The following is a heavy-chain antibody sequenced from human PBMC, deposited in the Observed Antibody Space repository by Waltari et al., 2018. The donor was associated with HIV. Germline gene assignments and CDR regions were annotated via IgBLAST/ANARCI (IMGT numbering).Heavy chain of an antibody. Sequence: QVQLQESGPGLVKPSQTLSLTCTVSGGSISSGSSYWSWIRQPAGKGLEWIGRSYTSGSTNYNPSPKSRVTILVDTSKNQFSRKLSAVTAADTAVYYCARGPTVPLRDVWGQGTTVTVSS. CDR2: SYTSGST. J-gene: IGHJ6*02. V-gene: IGHV4-61*02. CDR1: GGSISSGSSY. D-gene: IGHD4-17*01. CDR3: ARGPTVPLRDV.